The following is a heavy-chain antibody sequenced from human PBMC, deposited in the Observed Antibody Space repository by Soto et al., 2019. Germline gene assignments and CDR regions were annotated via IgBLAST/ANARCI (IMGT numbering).Heavy chain of an antibody. V-gene: IGHV1-2*04. D-gene: IGHD3-3*01. CDR2: INPKSGGT. J-gene: IGHJ6*02. CDR3: ARWGDFWSGYCYYYGMDV. Sequence: ASVKVSCKASGYSFTDYHIHWVRQAPGQGLEWLGRINPKSGGTSTAQKFQGWVTMTRDRSISTAYMELRSLRSDDTAVYYCARWGDFWSGYCYYYGMDVWGQGTTVTVSS. CDR1: GYSFTDYH.